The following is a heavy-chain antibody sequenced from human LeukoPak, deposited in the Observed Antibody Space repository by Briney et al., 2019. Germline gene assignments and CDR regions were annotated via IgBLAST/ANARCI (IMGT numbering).Heavy chain of an antibody. CDR2: INHSGST. J-gene: IGHJ3*02. Sequence: PSETLSLTCAVYGGSFSGYYWGWIRQPPGKGLEWIGEINHSGSTNYNPSLKSRVTISVDTSKNQFSLKLSSVTAADTAVYYCAREDLSSNDAFDIWGQGTMVTASS. V-gene: IGHV4-34*01. D-gene: IGHD2-15*01. CDR3: AREDLSSNDAFDI. CDR1: GGSFSGYY.